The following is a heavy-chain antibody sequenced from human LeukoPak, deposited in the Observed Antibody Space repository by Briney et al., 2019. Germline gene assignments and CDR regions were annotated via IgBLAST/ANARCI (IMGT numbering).Heavy chain of an antibody. Sequence: GGSLRLSCAASGFTFSSYAMSWVRQAPGKGLEWVSAISGSGGSTYYADSVKGRFTISRDNSKNTLFLQMNSLRAEDTAVYYCARARYCSSISCRDAFDIWGQGTMVTVSS. CDR1: GFTFSSYA. CDR3: ARARYCSSISCRDAFDI. J-gene: IGHJ3*02. V-gene: IGHV3-23*01. D-gene: IGHD2-2*01. CDR2: ISGSGGST.